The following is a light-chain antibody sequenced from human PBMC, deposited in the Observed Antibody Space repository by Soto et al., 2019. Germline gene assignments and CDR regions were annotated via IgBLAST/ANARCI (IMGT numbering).Light chain of an antibody. Sequence: IHRTQSPSTLPASVRDIVPINFWASQSISNWLAWYHQNPGTAPKLLIYPAYTLESGVPSRFSGSGSGTEFTLTISSLQPDDFATYYCKQYNSYPTFGQGTKVDIK. CDR3: KQYNSYPT. CDR2: PAY. V-gene: IGKV1-5*01. J-gene: IGKJ1*01. CDR1: QSISNW.